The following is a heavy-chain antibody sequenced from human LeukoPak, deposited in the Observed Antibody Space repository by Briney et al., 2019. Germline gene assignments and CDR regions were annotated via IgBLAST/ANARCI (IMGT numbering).Heavy chain of an antibody. CDR1: GYTFTSYY. D-gene: IGHD3-22*01. V-gene: IGHV1-46*01. CDR2: INPSGGST. Sequence: ASVKVSCKASGYTFTSYYMHWVRQAPAQGLEWMGIINPSGGSTSYAQKFQGRVTMTRDMSTSTVYMELSSLRSEDTAVYYCARSYYDSSGYWDYFDYWGQGTLVTVSS. CDR3: ARSYYDSSGYWDYFDY. J-gene: IGHJ4*02.